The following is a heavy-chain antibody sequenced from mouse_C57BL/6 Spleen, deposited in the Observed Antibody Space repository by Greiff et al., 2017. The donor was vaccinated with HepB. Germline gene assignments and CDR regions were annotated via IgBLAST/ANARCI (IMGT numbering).Heavy chain of an antibody. CDR3: ARNFDYYGSSLYYFDY. V-gene: IGHV2-9-1*01. CDR2: IWTGGGT. CDR1: GFSLTSYA. Sequence: VQGVESGPGLVAPSQSLSITCTVSGFSLTSYAISWVRQPPGKGLEWLGVIWTGGGTNYNSALKSRLSISKDNSKSQVFLKMNSLQTDDTARYYCARNFDYYGSSLYYFDYWGQGTTLTVSS. J-gene: IGHJ2*01. D-gene: IGHD1-1*01.